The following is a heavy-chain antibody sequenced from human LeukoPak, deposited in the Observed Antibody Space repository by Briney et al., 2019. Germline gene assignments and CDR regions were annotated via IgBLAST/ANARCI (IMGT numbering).Heavy chain of an antibody. CDR3: ASHVLGDYYFDY. D-gene: IGHD2-21*02. Sequence: PSETLSLTCTVSGGSISSSSYYWGWIRQPPGKGLEWIGSIYYSGSTYYNPSLKSRVTISVDTSKNQFSLKLSSVTAADTAVYYCASHVLGDYYFDYWGQGTLVTVSS. V-gene: IGHV4-39*07. J-gene: IGHJ4*02. CDR2: IYYSGST. CDR1: GGSISSSSYY.